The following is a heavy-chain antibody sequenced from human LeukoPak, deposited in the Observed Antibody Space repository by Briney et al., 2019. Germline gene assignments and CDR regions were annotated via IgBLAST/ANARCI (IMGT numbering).Heavy chain of an antibody. J-gene: IGHJ5*02. CDR3: ATNMAPAGSWFDP. V-gene: IGHV1-24*01. CDR2: FDPEERET. D-gene: IGHD6-13*01. CDR1: GYTLTELS. Sequence: ASVKVSCKVSGYTLTELSMHWVRQAPGKGLVWMGCFDPEERETIYAQKFQGRVTTTEDTSTDTAYMELSSLRSDDTAVYYCATNMAPAGSWFDPCGEGTLVTVSS.